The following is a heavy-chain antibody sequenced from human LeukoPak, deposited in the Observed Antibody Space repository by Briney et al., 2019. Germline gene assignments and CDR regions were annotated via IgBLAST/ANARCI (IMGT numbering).Heavy chain of an antibody. D-gene: IGHD3-10*01. V-gene: IGHV3-74*01. Sequence: PGGSLRLSCAASRFTFSNYWMHWVRQAPGKGLVWVSRIDTDGSTTRYADSVKGRFTISRDNAENTLYLQMDSLRAEDTALYYCARTRGNAFDTWGQGTMVTVSS. CDR3: ARTRGNAFDT. CDR2: IDTDGSTT. CDR1: RFTFSNYW. J-gene: IGHJ3*02.